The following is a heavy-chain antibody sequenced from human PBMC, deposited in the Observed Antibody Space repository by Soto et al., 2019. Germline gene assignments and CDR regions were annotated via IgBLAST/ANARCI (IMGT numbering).Heavy chain of an antibody. Sequence: GESLKISCRGSGYSFSSYWIGWVRQMPGKGLEWMGIIYPADSETRYSPSFQGQVTISADKSISTAYLQWSSLKASDTAMYYCARQLRAYGMDVWGQGTTVTVSS. CDR3: ARQLRAYGMDV. V-gene: IGHV5-51*01. CDR1: GYSFSSYW. J-gene: IGHJ6*02. CDR2: IYPADSET.